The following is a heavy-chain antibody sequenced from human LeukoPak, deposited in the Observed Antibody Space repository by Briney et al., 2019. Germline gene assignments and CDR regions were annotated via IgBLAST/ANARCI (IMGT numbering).Heavy chain of an antibody. CDR3: ARGGVNPVDH. V-gene: IGHV3-74*01. J-gene: IGHJ4*02. D-gene: IGHD1-14*01. CDR2: MNEYSTTI. Sequence: GGSLRRSCAASGVPVNSFCMHCVRQAPGKGLVWVSDMNEYSTTIRYADSVKGRFTISRDNAKSILYLQMNNLRAEDTAMYFCARGGVNPVDHWGQGTLVTVSS. CDR1: GVPVNSFC.